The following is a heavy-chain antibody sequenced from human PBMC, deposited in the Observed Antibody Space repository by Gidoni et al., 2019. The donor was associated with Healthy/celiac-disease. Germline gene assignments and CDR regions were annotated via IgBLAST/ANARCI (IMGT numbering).Heavy chain of an antibody. CDR3: ARNRYSGSYRGPSWGY. Sequence: QVQLVQSGAEVKKPGSSVKASCKASGGTFSSYAISWVRQAPGQGLEWMGGIIPIFGTANYAQKFQGRVTITADESTSTAYMELSSLRSGDTAVYYCARNRYSGSYRGPSWGYWGQGTLVTVSS. CDR1: GGTFSSYA. CDR2: IIPIFGTA. V-gene: IGHV1-69*01. D-gene: IGHD1-26*01. J-gene: IGHJ4*02.